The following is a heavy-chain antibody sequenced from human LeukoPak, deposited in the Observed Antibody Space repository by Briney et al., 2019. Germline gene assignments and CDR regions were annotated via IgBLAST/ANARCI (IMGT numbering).Heavy chain of an antibody. D-gene: IGHD6-6*01. CDR1: GGSISSHY. Sequence: SETLSLTCTVSGGSISSHYWSWIRQPPGKGLEWIGYMYDSGSTKYNPSLKSRVTISVDMSRNQFSLKLSSVTAADTAVYYCARDPRSYYYYGMDVWGQGTTVTVSS. CDR2: MYDSGST. CDR3: ARDPRSYYYYGMDV. J-gene: IGHJ6*02. V-gene: IGHV4-59*11.